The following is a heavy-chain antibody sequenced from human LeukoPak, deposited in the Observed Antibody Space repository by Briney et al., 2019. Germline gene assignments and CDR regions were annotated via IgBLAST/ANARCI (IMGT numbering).Heavy chain of an antibody. V-gene: IGHV3-11*03. Sequence: GGSLRLSCAASGFTFTDYYMSWIRQAPGKGLEWVSYLSTSTTFINYADSVRGRFTFSRDNAKNSLYLQMNSLRAEDTAVYYCARSPDVVETWFDLWGQGTLVTVSS. CDR1: GFTFTDYY. D-gene: IGHD2-21*01. CDR3: ARSPDVVETWFDL. CDR2: LSTSTTFI. J-gene: IGHJ5*02.